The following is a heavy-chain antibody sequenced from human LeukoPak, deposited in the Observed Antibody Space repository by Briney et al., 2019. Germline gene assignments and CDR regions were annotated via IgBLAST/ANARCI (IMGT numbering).Heavy chain of an antibody. Sequence: ETGGSLRLSCAASGFTFSSYSVTWVRQAPGKGLEWVSSISSSSGYIYYADSVKGRFTISRDNAKNSLYLQMNSLRAEDTAVYYCARGLTMVRGVNYFDYWGQGTLVTVSS. CDR2: ISSSSGYI. CDR3: ARGLTMVRGVNYFDY. CDR1: GFTFSSYS. D-gene: IGHD3-10*01. J-gene: IGHJ4*02. V-gene: IGHV3-21*01.